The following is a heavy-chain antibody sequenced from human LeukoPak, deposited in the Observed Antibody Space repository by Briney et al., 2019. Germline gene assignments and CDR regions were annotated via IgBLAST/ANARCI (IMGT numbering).Heavy chain of an antibody. D-gene: IGHD3-3*01. CDR3: ARDHDRGLRFLEWLSRNWFDP. CDR1: GYTFTSYA. CDR2: INAGNGNT. J-gene: IGHJ5*02. V-gene: IGHV1-3*01. Sequence: ASVKVSCKASGYTFTSYAMHWVRQAPGQRLEWMGWINAGNGNTKYSQKFQGRVTITRDTSASTAYMELSSLRSEDTAVYYCARDHDRGLRFLEWLSRNWFDPWGQGTLVTVSS.